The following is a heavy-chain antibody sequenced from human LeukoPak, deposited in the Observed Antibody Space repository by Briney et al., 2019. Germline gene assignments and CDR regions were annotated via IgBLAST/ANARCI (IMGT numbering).Heavy chain of an antibody. CDR3: ASYSGYDPGQGY. V-gene: IGHV3-21*01. D-gene: IGHD5-12*01. CDR2: ISSSSSYI. CDR1: GFTFSSYS. J-gene: IGHJ4*02. Sequence: PGGSLRLSCAASGFTFSSYSMNWVRQAPGKGLEWVSSISSSSSYIYYADSVKGRFTISRDNAKNSLYLQMNSLRAEDTAVYYCASYSGYDPGQGYWGQGTLVTVSS.